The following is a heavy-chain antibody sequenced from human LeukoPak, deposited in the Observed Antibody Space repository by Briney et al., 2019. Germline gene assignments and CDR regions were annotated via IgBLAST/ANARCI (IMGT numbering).Heavy chain of an antibody. CDR3: ASTSVLLWFGELRSYYYYGMDV. V-gene: IGHV4-39*01. Sequence: SETLSLTCTVSGASISSSNDYWGWIRQPPGKGLEWIGSVYYGGSSYYNPSLKGRVTISIDTSKNQFSLKLTSVTAADTAVYYCASTSVLLWFGELRSYYYYGMDVWGQGTTVTVSS. J-gene: IGHJ6*02. CDR2: VYYGGSS. D-gene: IGHD3-10*01. CDR1: GASISSSNDY.